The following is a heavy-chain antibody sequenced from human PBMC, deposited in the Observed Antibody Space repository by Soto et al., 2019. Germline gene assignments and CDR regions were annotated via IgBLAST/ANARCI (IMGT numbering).Heavy chain of an antibody. V-gene: IGHV3-48*02. CDR2: ISSSSRTI. D-gene: IGHD2-2*01. Sequence: VQLVDSGGGLVQPGGSLRLSCAASGFTFSSYTMYWVRQAPGKGLEWISYISSSSRTIYYADSVKGRFTISRDNAQNSLYLQMTGLRDEDTAVYYCARAPSRALDYWGQGTLVTVSS. J-gene: IGHJ4*02. CDR3: ARAPSRALDY. CDR1: GFTFSSYT.